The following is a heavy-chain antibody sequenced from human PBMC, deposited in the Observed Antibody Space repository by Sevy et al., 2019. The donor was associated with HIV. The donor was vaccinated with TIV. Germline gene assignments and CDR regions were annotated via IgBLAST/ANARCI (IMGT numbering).Heavy chain of an antibody. CDR3: ARDSRYCGGDCYGPGGY. V-gene: IGHV3-30-3*01. CDR2: ISYDDGSNR. CDR1: GFTFSSYA. J-gene: IGHJ4*02. D-gene: IGHD2-21*02. Sequence: GGSLRLSCAASGFTFSSYALHWVRQAPGKGLEWVAVISYDDGSNRNYADSVQGRFTISRDNSKNTVYLQMNSLRPEDTAVYYCARDSRYCGGDCYGPGGYWGQGTLVTVSS.